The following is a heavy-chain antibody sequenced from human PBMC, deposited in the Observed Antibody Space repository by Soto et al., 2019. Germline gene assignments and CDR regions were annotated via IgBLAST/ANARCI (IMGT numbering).Heavy chain of an antibody. V-gene: IGHV3-66*01. CDR2: LYSGGST. D-gene: IGHD6-19*01. J-gene: IGHJ4*02. Sequence: EVQLVESGGDLVQPGESLRLSCAASGVTVSSNFMTWVRQAPGKGLEWVSVLYSGGSTYYLDAVKGRFSISRDDSKNTLYLQMNSLRAADTAVYYCARGAGYSSGCPYYFDYWGQGTLVTVSS. CDR3: ARGAGYSSGCPYYFDY. CDR1: GVTVSSNF.